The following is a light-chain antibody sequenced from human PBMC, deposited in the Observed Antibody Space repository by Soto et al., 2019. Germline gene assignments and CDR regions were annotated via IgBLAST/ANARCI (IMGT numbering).Light chain of an antibody. CDR1: SSNIGSNY. CDR2: RNN. J-gene: IGLJ3*02. CDR3: TTWDDTLNGWV. Sequence: QSVLTQPPSASGTPGQRVTISCFGSSSNIGSNYVYWYQQLPGTAPKLLISRNNQRPSGVPDRFSGSKSGTSASLAISGLRSEDEADYYCTTWDDTLNGWVFGGGTQLTVL. V-gene: IGLV1-47*01.